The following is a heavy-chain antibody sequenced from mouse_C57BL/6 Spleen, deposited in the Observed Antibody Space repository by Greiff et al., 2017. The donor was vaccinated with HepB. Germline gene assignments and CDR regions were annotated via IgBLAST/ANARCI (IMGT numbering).Heavy chain of an antibody. D-gene: IGHD2-4*01. CDR3: ARARLGYAMDY. CDR2: INPSNGGT. V-gene: IGHV1-53*01. J-gene: IGHJ4*01. CDR1: GYTFTSYW. Sequence: VKLQESGTELVKPGASVKLSCKASGYTFTSYWMHWVKQRPGQGLEWIGNINPSNGGTNYNEKFKSKATLTVDKSSSTAYMQLSSLTSEDSAVYYCARARLGYAMDYWGQGTSVTVSS.